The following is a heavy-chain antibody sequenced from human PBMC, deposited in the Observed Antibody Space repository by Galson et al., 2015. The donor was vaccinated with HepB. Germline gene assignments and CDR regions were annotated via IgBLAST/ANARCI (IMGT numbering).Heavy chain of an antibody. V-gene: IGHV5-51*01. CDR1: GYSFTSYW. Sequence: QSGAEVKKPGESLKISCKGSGYSFTSYWIGWVRQMPGKGLEWMGIIYPGDSDTRYSPSFQGQVTISADKSISTAYLQWSSLKASDTAMYYCARRLYYGSGSQMFDAFDIWGQGTMVTVSS. D-gene: IGHD3-10*01. J-gene: IGHJ3*02. CDR3: ARRLYYGSGSQMFDAFDI. CDR2: IYPGDSDT.